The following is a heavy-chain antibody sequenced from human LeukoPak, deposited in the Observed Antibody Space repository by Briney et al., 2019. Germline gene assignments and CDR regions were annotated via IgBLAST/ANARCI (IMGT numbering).Heavy chain of an antibody. CDR3: AELGITMIGGV. V-gene: IGHV3-74*01. J-gene: IGHJ6*04. Sequence: GGSLRLSCAASGFTFSSYWMHWVRQAPGKGLVWVSRINTNGSPTQYADSVKGRFTISRDNAKNTLYLQMNSLRAEDTAVYYCAELGITMIGGVWGKGTTVTISS. D-gene: IGHD3-10*02. CDR1: GFTFSSYW. CDR2: INTNGSPT.